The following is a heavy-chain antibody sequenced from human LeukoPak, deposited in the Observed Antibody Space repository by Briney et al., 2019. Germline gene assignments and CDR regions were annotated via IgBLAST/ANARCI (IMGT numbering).Heavy chain of an antibody. Sequence: SETLSLTCGVSGGSMTSYCWSWIRQAPGKGLEWIGYISASGSTNYNPSLGSQLTISMDASKNQFSLSLTSVTAADTAVYYCASGYTNWWPLDYWGQGARVIVSS. CDR2: ISASGST. J-gene: IGHJ4*02. D-gene: IGHD2-8*02. CDR1: GGSMTSYC. V-gene: IGHV4-59*12. CDR3: ASGYTNWWPLDY.